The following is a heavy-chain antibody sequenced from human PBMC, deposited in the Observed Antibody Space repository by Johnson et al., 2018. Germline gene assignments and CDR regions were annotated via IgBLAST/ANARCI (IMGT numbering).Heavy chain of an antibody. CDR3: ARRVVLDS. CDR1: GFTFSSYW. CDR2: IKQDGSEK. V-gene: IGHV3-7*01. Sequence: VQLVQSGGGLVQPGGSLRLSCAASGFTFSSYWMTWVRQAPGKGLEWVANIKQDGSEKYYLDSVNGRITISRDNAKNSLFLQMDSLRAEDTAVYYCARRVVLDSWGQGTLVTVSS. J-gene: IGHJ4*02. D-gene: IGHD3-3*01.